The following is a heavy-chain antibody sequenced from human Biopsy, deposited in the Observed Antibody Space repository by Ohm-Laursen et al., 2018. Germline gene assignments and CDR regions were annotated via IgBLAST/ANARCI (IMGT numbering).Heavy chain of an antibody. CDR1: GISFSRSA. V-gene: IGHV3-23*01. J-gene: IGHJ6*02. D-gene: IGHD4/OR15-4a*01. Sequence: SLRLSCAASGISFSRSAMNWVRQAPGKGLEWVSGITASGGTTYYADSVKGRFTISRDNSNNTLYLQMNSLRDDDTAVYYCAKVPRKRLSYYYSMDVWGQGTTVAVSS. CDR2: ITASGGTT. CDR3: AKVPRKRLSYYYSMDV.